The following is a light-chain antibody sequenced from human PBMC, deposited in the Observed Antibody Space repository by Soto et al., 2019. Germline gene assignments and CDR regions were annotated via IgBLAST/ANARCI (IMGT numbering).Light chain of an antibody. CDR1: QSISSR. CDR2: GAS. J-gene: IGKJ5*01. V-gene: IGKV1-5*03. CDR3: QQYYSYPIT. Sequence: DIQMTQSPSTLSASVGDRVTITCRASQSISSRLAWYQLKPGKAPKLLIYGASSLESGVPSRFSGSGSGTDFTLTISCLQSEDFATYYCQQYYSYPITFGQGTRLEIK.